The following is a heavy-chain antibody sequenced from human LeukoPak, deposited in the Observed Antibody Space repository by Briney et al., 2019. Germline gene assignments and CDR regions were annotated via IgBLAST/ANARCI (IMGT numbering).Heavy chain of an antibody. D-gene: IGHD3-10*01. CDR3: ASGNYYYYYYMDV. V-gene: IGHV1-24*01. CDR2: FDPEDGET. Sequence: GASVKVSCKVSGYTLTELSMHWVRQAPGKGLEWMGGFDPEDGETIYAQKFQGRVTITADKSTSTAYMELSSLRSEDTAVYYCASGNYYYYYYMDVWGKGTTVTVSS. J-gene: IGHJ6*03. CDR1: GYTLTELS.